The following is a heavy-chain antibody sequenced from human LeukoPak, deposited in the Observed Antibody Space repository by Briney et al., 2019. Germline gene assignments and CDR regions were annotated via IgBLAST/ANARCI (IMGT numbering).Heavy chain of an antibody. CDR2: ISYDGSNK. CDR3: ARAGVLYDFWSGSGNYMDV. Sequence: GGSLRLSCAASGFTFSSYAMHWARQAPGKGLEWVAVISYDGSNKYYADSVKGRFTISRDNSKNTLYLQMNSLRAEDTAVYYCARAGVLYDFWSGSGNYMDVWGKGTTVTVSS. CDR1: GFTFSSYA. J-gene: IGHJ6*03. V-gene: IGHV3-30-3*01. D-gene: IGHD3-3*01.